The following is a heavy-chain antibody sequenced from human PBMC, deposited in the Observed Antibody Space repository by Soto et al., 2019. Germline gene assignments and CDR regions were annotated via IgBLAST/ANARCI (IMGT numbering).Heavy chain of an antibody. J-gene: IGHJ6*02. CDR2: INPNSGGT. V-gene: IGHV1-2*04. Sequence: ASVKVSCKASGYTFTGYYMHWVRQAPGQGLEWMGWINPNSGGTNYAQKFQGWVTMTRDTSISTAYMELSRLRSDDTAVYYCARETQYYDFWSGYWGPDYYYYYGMDVWGQGTTVTVSS. CDR3: ARETQYYDFWSGYWGPDYYYYYGMDV. D-gene: IGHD3-3*01. CDR1: GYTFTGYY.